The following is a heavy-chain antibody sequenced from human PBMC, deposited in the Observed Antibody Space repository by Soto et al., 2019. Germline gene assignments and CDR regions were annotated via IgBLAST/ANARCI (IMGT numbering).Heavy chain of an antibody. Sequence: ASVKVSCKASGYTFTSYYMHWVRQAPGQGLEWMGIINPSGGSTSYAQKFQGRVTMTRDTSTSTVYMELSSLRSEDTAVYYCAREGYDYVWGSYRYTGYWGQGTLVTVSS. CDR1: GYTFTSYY. CDR3: AREGYDYVWGSYRYTGY. D-gene: IGHD3-16*02. V-gene: IGHV1-46*01. CDR2: INPSGGST. J-gene: IGHJ4*02.